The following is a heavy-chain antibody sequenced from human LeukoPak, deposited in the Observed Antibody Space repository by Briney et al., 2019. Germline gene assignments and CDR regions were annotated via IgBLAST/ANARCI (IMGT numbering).Heavy chain of an antibody. Sequence: SETLSLTCTVSGGSISSYYWSWIQQPPGKGLEWIGYIYYSGSTNYNPSLKSRVTISVDTSKNQFSLKLSSVTAADTAVYYCARVGSSGWYFDYWGQGTLVTVSS. J-gene: IGHJ4*02. CDR3: ARVGSSGWYFDY. CDR2: IYYSGST. D-gene: IGHD6-19*01. V-gene: IGHV4-59*01. CDR1: GGSISSYY.